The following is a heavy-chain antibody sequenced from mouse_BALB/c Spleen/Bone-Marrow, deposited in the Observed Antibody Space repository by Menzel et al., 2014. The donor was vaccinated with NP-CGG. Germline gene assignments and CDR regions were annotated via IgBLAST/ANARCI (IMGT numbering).Heavy chain of an antibody. Sequence: EVMLVESGGGLVKSGGSLKLSCAASGFTFSNYGMSWVRQTPEKRPEWVATISGGGSYTFYSDSVKGRFTISRDNAKNNLYLQLSSLRSEDTALYYCARHAYYDQTEVSFVYWGQGTLVTVSA. V-gene: IGHV5-9-2*01. CDR3: ARHAYYDQTEVSFVY. D-gene: IGHD2-4*01. J-gene: IGHJ3*01. CDR2: ISGGGSYT. CDR1: GFTFSNYG.